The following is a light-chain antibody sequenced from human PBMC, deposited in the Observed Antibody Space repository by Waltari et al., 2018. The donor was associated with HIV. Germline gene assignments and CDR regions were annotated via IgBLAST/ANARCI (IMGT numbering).Light chain of an antibody. V-gene: IGKV3-20*01. CDR2: GAS. CDR1: QSVTSSY. Sequence: EIVLTQSPGTLSLSPGERVTLSCRASQSVTSSYFAWYQQKPGHAPRLLIYGASSRATGIPDRFSGSGSGTDFTLTISRLEPEDFAVYYCQQYGSSPFTFGPGTKVDIK. J-gene: IGKJ3*01. CDR3: QQYGSSPFT.